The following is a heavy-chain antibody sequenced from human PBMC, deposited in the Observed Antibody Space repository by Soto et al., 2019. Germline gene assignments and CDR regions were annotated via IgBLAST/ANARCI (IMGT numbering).Heavy chain of an antibody. D-gene: IGHD3-3*01. CDR2: IYYSGST. CDR3: EGVHGEWLVHSYSDF. Sequence: RKTTGKGLEWIGYIYYSGSTNYNPSLKSRVTISVDTSKNQFSLKLSSVTAADTAVYYFEGVHGEWLVHSYSDFWGNGTTVTGS. J-gene: IGHJ6*03. V-gene: IGHV4-59*01.